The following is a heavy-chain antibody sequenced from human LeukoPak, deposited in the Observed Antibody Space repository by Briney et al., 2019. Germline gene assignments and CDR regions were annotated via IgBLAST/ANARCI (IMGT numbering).Heavy chain of an antibody. CDR1: GFTSRNYW. D-gene: IGHD1-1*01. V-gene: IGHV3-7*01. Sequence: PGGSLRLSCEASGFTSRNYWMIWVRQAPGKGLERVANIKEDGSETYYVDSVKGRFTISRDNTKNSLYLQMNSLRVEDTAVYYCARPRPHNYTDYWGQGSLVTVSS. CDR2: IKEDGSET. J-gene: IGHJ4*02. CDR3: ARPRPHNYTDY.